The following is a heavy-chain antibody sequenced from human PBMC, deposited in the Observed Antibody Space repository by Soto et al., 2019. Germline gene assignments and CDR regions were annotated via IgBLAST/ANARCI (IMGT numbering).Heavy chain of an antibody. Sequence: PSETLSLTCTVSGGSTSSSSYYWGWIRQPPGKGLEWIGSIYYSGSTYYNPSLKSRVTISVDTSKNQFSLKLSSVTAADTAVYYCARLTAIYELYYFDYWGQGTLVTVSS. V-gene: IGHV4-39*01. D-gene: IGHD5-18*01. CDR3: ARLTAIYELYYFDY. J-gene: IGHJ4*02. CDR1: GGSTSSSSYY. CDR2: IYYSGST.